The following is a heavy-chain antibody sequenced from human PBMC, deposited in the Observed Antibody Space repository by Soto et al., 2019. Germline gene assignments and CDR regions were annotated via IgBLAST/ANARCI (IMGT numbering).Heavy chain of an antibody. D-gene: IGHD2-15*01. Sequence: QLQLQESGPGLVKPSETLSLTCSVSGGSIFSSDYYWGWIRQAPGKGLEWIGSISYSGSTLHNPSFRSRVTISVDTPKSQFSLKLSSVTATDTAVYYCTRLVVVATSGYVGFDHWGQGTLVTVSS. CDR3: TRLVVVATSGYVGFDH. CDR2: ISYSGST. V-gene: IGHV4-39*01. J-gene: IGHJ4*02. CDR1: GGSIFSSDYY.